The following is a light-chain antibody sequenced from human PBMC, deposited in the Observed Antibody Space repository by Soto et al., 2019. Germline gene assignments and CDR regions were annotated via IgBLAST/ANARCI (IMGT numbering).Light chain of an antibody. J-gene: IGKJ1*01. V-gene: IGKV3-20*01. CDR2: AAS. CDR1: QSVSLH. Sequence: EIVLTQSPANLSLSPGERATLSCRASQSVSLHLAWYQQKPGQAPRLLIYAASNRATGVPGRFSASGSGTDFTLTISRLEPEDFAVYYCQQYGSLWTFGQGTKVDIK. CDR3: QQYGSLWT.